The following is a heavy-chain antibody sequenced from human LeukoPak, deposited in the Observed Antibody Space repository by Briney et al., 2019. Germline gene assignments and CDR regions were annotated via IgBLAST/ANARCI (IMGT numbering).Heavy chain of an antibody. Sequence: SETLSLTCTVSGGSISSYYWSWIRQPPGKGLEWIGYIYYSGSTNYNPSLKSRVTISVDTSKNQFSLKLSSVTADDTAVYYCARASGSYYDYDYWGQGTLVTVSS. CDR3: ARASGSYYDYDY. CDR2: IYYSGST. V-gene: IGHV4-59*01. D-gene: IGHD3-3*01. CDR1: GGSISSYY. J-gene: IGHJ4*02.